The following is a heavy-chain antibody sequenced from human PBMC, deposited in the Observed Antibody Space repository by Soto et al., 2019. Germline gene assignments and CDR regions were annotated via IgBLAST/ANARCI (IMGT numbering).Heavy chain of an antibody. CDR2: ISWNSGSI. CDR1: GFTFDDYA. J-gene: IGHJ4*02. D-gene: IGHD2-15*01. V-gene: IGHV3-9*01. Sequence: EVQLVESGGGLVQPGRSLRLSCAASGFTFDDYAMHWVRQAPGKGLEWVSGISWNSGSIGYADSVKGRFTISRDNAKNSLYLQMNSLRAEDTALYYCAKDMGSEYCSGGSCYFSLAFDYWGQGTLVTVSS. CDR3: AKDMGSEYCSGGSCYFSLAFDY.